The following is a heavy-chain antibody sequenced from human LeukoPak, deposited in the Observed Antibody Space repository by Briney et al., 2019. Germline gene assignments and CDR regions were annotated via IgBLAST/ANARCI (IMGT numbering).Heavy chain of an antibody. CDR3: ARNWDYYDSSGPVDY. CDR2: IWYDGSNK. Sequence: GGSLRLSCAASGFTFSSYDMHWVRQAPGKGLEWVAVIWYDGSNKYYADSVKGRFTISRDNSKNTLYLQMNSLRAEDTAVYYCARNWDYYDSSGPVDYWGQGTLVTVSS. D-gene: IGHD3-22*01. V-gene: IGHV3-33*01. CDR1: GFTFSSYD. J-gene: IGHJ4*02.